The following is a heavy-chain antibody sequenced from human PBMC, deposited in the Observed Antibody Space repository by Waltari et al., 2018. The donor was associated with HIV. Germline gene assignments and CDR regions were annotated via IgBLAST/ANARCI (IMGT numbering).Heavy chain of an antibody. Sequence: QVQLVQSGAEVKKPGASVKVSCKASGYTFTSYAMHWVRQAPGQRLEWMGWINAGNGNTKYSQKFQGRVTITRDTSASTAYMELSSLRSEDTAVYYCAGQITMQVAPFDPWGQGTLVTVSS. CDR1: GYTFTSYA. CDR2: INAGNGNT. V-gene: IGHV1-3*01. CDR3: AGQITMQVAPFDP. D-gene: IGHD3-10*01. J-gene: IGHJ5*02.